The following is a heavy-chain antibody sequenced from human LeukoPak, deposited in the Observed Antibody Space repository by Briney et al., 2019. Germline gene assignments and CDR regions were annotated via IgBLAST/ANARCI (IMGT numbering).Heavy chain of an antibody. D-gene: IGHD3-10*01. CDR3: ARELWFDY. Sequence: HRASVKVSXKASGYTFTGSYMHWLRQAPGQGLEWMGRIDPNGGGTNYAQKFQGRVTMTRDTSISTAYMELSRLRSDDTAVYYCARELWFDYWGQGTLVTVSS. CDR1: GYTFTGSY. CDR2: IDPNGGGT. V-gene: IGHV1-2*06. J-gene: IGHJ4*02.